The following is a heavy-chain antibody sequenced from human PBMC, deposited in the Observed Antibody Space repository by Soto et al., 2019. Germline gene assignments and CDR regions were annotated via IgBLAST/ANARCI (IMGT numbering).Heavy chain of an antibody. V-gene: IGHV3-23*01. Sequence: GGSLRLSCAASGFTFSNYGMSWVRQAPGRGLEWVSALPEIGTNTYYADSVKGRFTISRDNSKNTLFLQINNLRAGDTAVYYCAKKSGVGATWYFDYWGQGTLVTVSS. D-gene: IGHD1-26*01. CDR1: GFTFSNYG. CDR3: AKKSGVGATWYFDY. CDR2: LPEIGTNT. J-gene: IGHJ4*02.